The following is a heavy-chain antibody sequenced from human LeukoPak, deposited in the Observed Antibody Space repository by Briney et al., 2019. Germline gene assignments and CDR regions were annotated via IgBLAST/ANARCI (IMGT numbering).Heavy chain of an antibody. J-gene: IGHJ5*02. D-gene: IGHD2-2*01. CDR2: IYYSGST. CDR1: GGSISSSSYY. Sequence: SETLSLTCTVSGGSISSSSYYWGWIRQPPGKGLEWIGTIYYSGSTYYNPSLKSRVTISVDTSKSQFSLHLSSVTAADTAVYHCARVVYCSSSSCRGGWFDPWGQGTLVTVSS. V-gene: IGHV4-39*07. CDR3: ARVVYCSSSSCRGGWFDP.